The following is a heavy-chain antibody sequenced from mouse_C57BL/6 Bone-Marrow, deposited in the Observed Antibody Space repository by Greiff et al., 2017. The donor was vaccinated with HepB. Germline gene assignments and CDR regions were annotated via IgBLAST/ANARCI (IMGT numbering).Heavy chain of an antibody. CDR1: GFTFSSYG. CDR3: ASVLGHWFAY. J-gene: IGHJ3*01. CDR2: ISSGGSYT. Sequence: VQLQESGGDLVKPGGSLKLSCAASGFTFSSYGMSWVRQTPDKRLEWVATISSGGSYTYYPDSVKGRFTISRDNAKNTLYLQMSSLKSEDTAMYYCASVLGHWFAYWGQGTLVTVSA. D-gene: IGHD4-1*01. V-gene: IGHV5-6*01.